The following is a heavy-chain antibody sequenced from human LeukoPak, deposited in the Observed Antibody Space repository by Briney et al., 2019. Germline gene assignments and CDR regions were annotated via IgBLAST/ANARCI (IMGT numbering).Heavy chain of an antibody. J-gene: IGHJ5*01. CDR2: TYYTSKWYN. CDR3: AREQLWSGPNRFDS. V-gene: IGHV6-1*01. Sequence: SQTLSLTCGISGDSVSSKSGGWNWIRQSPSRGHEWLGRTYYTSKWYNEYAVSMKSRITINSDTSKSQLSLHLDSVTPEDTAVYYCAREQLWSGPNRFDSWGQGTLVTVSS. CDR1: GDSVSSKSGG. D-gene: IGHD3-10*02.